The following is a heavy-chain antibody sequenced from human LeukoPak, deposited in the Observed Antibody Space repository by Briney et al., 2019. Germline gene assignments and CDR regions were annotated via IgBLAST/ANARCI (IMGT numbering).Heavy chain of an antibody. Sequence: KSSETLSLTCTVSGGSISSSSYYWGWIRQPPGKGLEWIGSIYYSGSTYYNPSLKSRVTISVDTSKNQFSLKLSSVTAADTAVYYCAREESGYDYRSFDYWGQGTLVTVSS. J-gene: IGHJ4*02. D-gene: IGHD5-12*01. CDR2: IYYSGST. V-gene: IGHV4-39*07. CDR1: GGSISSSSYY. CDR3: AREESGYDYRSFDY.